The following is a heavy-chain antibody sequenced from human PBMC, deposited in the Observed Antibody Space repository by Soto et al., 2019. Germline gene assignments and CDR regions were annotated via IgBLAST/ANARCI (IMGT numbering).Heavy chain of an antibody. CDR3: ARGLIYDSSGYYFDC. J-gene: IGHJ4*02. D-gene: IGHD3-22*01. V-gene: IGHV1-46*01. Sequence: ASVKVSCKASGYTFTSYYMHWVRQAPGQGLEWMGIINPSGGSTRYAQKFQGRVAMTRDTSTRTVYMELSSLRSEDTAVYYCARGLIYDSSGYYFDCWGQGTLVTVSS. CDR2: INPSGGST. CDR1: GYTFTSYY.